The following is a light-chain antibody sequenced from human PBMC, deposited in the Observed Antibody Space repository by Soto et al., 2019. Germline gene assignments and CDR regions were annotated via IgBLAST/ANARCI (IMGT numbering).Light chain of an antibody. CDR2: GAF. J-gene: IGKJ1*01. CDR3: QHYANSVWT. CDR1: QSVSSTS. V-gene: IGKV3-20*01. Sequence: IVLTQSPGTLSLSPGERATLSCRASQSVSSTSLDWYQQKPGQAPRLLIYGAFSRATGTPDRFSGSASGTDFTLTISRLEAEDFGVYYCQHYANSVWTFGQGTTVEIK.